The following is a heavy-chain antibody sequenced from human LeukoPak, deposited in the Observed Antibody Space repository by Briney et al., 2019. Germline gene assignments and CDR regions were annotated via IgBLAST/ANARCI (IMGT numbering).Heavy chain of an antibody. CDR2: IRYDGSNR. D-gene: IGHD5-24*01. CDR1: GFTFSTYG. J-gene: IGHJ3*01. Sequence: PGGSLRLSCTASGFTFSTYGMHWVRQAPGKGLEWVAFIRYDGSNRDYADSVKGRFTISRDNSENTLSLEMNSLRGEDTPVYYCVKGDRDGSLFWGQGTMVIVSS. CDR3: VKGDRDGSLF. V-gene: IGHV3-30*02.